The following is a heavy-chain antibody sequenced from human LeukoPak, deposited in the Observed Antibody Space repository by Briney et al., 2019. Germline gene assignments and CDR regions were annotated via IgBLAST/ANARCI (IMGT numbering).Heavy chain of an antibody. V-gene: IGHV3-21*01. CDR3: AREENCGGDCYAYYFDY. CDR1: GFTFSSYS. D-gene: IGHD2-21*02. CDR2: ISSSSSYI. J-gene: IGHJ4*02. Sequence: GGSLRLSCAASGFTFSSYSMNWVRQAPGKGLEWVSSISSSSSYIYYADSVKGRFTISRDNAKNSLYLQMNSLRAEDTAVYYCAREENCGGDCYAYYFDYWGQGTLVTVPS.